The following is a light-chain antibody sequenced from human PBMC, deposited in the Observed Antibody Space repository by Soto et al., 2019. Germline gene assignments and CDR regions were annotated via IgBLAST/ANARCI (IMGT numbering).Light chain of an antibody. CDR3: QQYGRSPFT. V-gene: IGKV3-20*01. Sequence: EIVMTQSPGTLSLSPGETATLSCRASQSVSSNYVAWFHQKPGQAPRLLIYGASSRATGVPDRFSASGSGTDFTRTFRRLEPEDFAVYYCQQYGRSPFTFGPGTKVDIK. CDR2: GAS. CDR1: QSVSSNY. J-gene: IGKJ3*01.